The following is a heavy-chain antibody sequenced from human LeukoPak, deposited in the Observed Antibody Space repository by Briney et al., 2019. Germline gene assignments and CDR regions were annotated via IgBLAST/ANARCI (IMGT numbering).Heavy chain of an antibody. V-gene: IGHV3-21*01. CDR3: ATGRTKKY. CDR1: GFTFSSYS. CDR2: ISSSSSYI. J-gene: IGHJ4*02. Sequence: GGSLRLSCAASGFTFSSYSMTWVRQAPGRGLEWVSSISSSSSYIYYADSVKGRFTISRDNAKNSLYLQMNSLRAEDTAVYYCATGRTKKYWGQGTLVTVSS. D-gene: IGHD2-8*01.